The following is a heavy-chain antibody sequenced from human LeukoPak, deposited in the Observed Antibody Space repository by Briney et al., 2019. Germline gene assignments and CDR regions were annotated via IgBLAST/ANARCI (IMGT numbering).Heavy chain of an antibody. Sequence: SETLSLTCTVSVDSISGYYWRCIRQPPGKGLEWIGYMYYSGNTNYNPSLKSRLTTSLDTSKNQFSLKLSSVTAADTAVYYCARGKYYFDYWGQGTLVTVSS. J-gene: IGHJ4*02. CDR1: VDSISGYY. CDR3: ARGKYYFDY. CDR2: MYYSGNT. V-gene: IGHV4-59*01.